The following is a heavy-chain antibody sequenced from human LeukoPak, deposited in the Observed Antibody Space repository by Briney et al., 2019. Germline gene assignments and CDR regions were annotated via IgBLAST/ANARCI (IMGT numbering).Heavy chain of an antibody. Sequence: ASVKVSCKASGYTFTSYDINWVRQATGQGLEWMGRMNPNSGSTGYAQKFQGRVTMTRNTSISTAYMELSSLRSEDTAVYYCARGRVDYSSGPTDYYYYYYMDVWGKGTTVTVSS. CDR2: MNPNSGST. J-gene: IGHJ6*03. D-gene: IGHD6-19*01. CDR1: GYTFTSYD. CDR3: ARGRVDYSSGPTDYYYYYYMDV. V-gene: IGHV1-8*01.